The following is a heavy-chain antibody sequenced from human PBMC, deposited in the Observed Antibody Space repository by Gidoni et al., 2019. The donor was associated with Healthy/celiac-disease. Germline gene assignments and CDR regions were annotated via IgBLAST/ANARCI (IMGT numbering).Heavy chain of an antibody. CDR1: GFPFSSYA. Sequence: EVQLLESGGGLVQPGGSLRLSCAASGFPFSSYAMSWVRQAPGKGLEWVSAISGSGGSTYYADSVKGLFTISRDNSKNTLYLQMNSLRAEDTAVYYCAKDLVYRSFGFDYWGQGTLVTVSS. CDR2: ISGSGGST. D-gene: IGHD4-4*01. J-gene: IGHJ4*02. CDR3: AKDLVYRSFGFDY. V-gene: IGHV3-23*01.